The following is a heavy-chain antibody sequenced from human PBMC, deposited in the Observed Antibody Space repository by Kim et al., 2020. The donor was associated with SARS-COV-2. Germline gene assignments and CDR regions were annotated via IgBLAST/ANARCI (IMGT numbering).Heavy chain of an antibody. V-gene: IGHV4-59*08. Sequence: PPLQSRVTISVDTSKNQFSLKLSSVAAADPAVYYCARQVVAATHRWFDPWGQGTLVTVSS. CDR3: ARQVVAATHRWFDP. J-gene: IGHJ5*02. D-gene: IGHD2-15*01.